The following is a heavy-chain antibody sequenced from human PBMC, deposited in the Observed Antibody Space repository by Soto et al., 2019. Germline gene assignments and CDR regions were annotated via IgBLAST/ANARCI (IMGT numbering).Heavy chain of an antibody. CDR2: IYPGDSDH. D-gene: IGHD3-16*01. J-gene: IGHJ3*02. V-gene: IGHV5-51*01. CDR3: ARLSGLGGAQPEYDAFDI. CDR1: GYSFTSYW. Sequence: GESLKISCQGSGYSFTSYWIGWVRQMPGKGLEWMGIIYPGDSDHRYSPYFQANVTISADKSISTAYLQWSSLKASDTAMYYCARLSGLGGAQPEYDAFDIWGQGTMVTVSS.